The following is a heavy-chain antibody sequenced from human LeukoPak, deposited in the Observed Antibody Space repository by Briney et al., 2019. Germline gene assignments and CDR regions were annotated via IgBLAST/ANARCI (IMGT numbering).Heavy chain of an antibody. V-gene: IGHV5-51*01. CDR1: GYSFTSYW. D-gene: IGHD5-24*01. J-gene: IGHJ4*02. Sequence: GESLKISCKGSGYSFTSYWIGWVRQMPGKGLEWMGIIYPGDFRTIYSPSFQGRVTISADQSITTTYLQWDTLKASDTAMYYRARGIPRRGPFDYWGQGTLVTVSS. CDR3: ARGIPRRGPFDY. CDR2: IYPGDFRT.